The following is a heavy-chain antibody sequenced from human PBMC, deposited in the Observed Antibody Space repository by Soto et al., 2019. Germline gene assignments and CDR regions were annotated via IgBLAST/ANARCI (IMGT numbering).Heavy chain of an antibody. Sequence: ASVKVSCKASGYTFTTYYIHWVRQAPGRGLEWMGWINPSSGGTNYAQRFQGWVTMTRDTSISTAYMELNRLKSDDTAVYYCARDRRDNAVIGTTDTMDVWGQGTTVTVSS. J-gene: IGHJ6*02. CDR2: INPSSGGT. CDR1: GYTFTTYY. CDR3: ARDRRDNAVIGTTDTMDV. V-gene: IGHV1-2*04. D-gene: IGHD1-20*01.